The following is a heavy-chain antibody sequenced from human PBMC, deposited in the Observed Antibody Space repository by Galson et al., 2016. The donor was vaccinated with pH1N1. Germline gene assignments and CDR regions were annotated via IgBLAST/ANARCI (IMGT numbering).Heavy chain of an antibody. CDR2: INPNSGGT. CDR3: ARDSKGGIPFHY. Sequence: SVKVSCKASGYTFTDYYIHWVRQAPGQGLEWMGWINPNSGGTDYAQKFQGRVTMTRDTSINTAYMELSGLTSDDTAVYYCARDSKGGIPFHYWGQGTLVTLSS. V-gene: IGHV1-2*02. CDR1: GYTFTDYY. J-gene: IGHJ4*02. D-gene: IGHD1-26*01.